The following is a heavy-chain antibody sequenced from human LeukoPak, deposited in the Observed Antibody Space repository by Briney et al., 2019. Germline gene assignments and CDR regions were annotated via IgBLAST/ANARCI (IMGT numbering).Heavy chain of an antibody. CDR1: GGSFSGYY. V-gene: IGHV4-34*01. Sequence: SETLTLTCAVYGGSFSGYYLSWIRQPPGKGLEWIGEINYSGSTNYDTSLKRRVTISGDTSKNQLFLQLITVTAADHAVYYCARHKGSRYFGWSPLDAFDIWGQGTMVTLSS. CDR2: INYSGST. CDR3: ARHKGSRYFGWSPLDAFDI. J-gene: IGHJ3*02. D-gene: IGHD3-9*01.